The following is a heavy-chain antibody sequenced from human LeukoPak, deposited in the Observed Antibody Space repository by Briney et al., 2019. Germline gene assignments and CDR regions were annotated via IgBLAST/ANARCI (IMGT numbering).Heavy chain of an antibody. V-gene: IGHV1-8*03. CDR2: MNPNSGNT. CDR1: GYTFTSYD. J-gene: IGHJ3*02. D-gene: IGHD1-26*01. Sequence: ASVKVSCKASGYTFTSYDINWVRQATGQGLEWMGWMNPNSGNTGYAQKFQGRVTITRNTSISTAYMELSSLRSEDTAVYYCARGGSYFPPDAFDIWGQGTMVTVSS. CDR3: ARGGSYFPPDAFDI.